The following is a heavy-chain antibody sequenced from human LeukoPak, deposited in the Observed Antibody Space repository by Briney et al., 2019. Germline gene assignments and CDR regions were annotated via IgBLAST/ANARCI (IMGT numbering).Heavy chain of an antibody. CDR2: INPNSGGT. CDR1: GYTFTGYY. Sequence: ASVKVSCKASGYTFTGYYMHWVRQAPGQGPEWMGWINPNSGGTNYAEKFQGRVTMTRDTSVSTAYMELSRLRSDDTAVYYCAVNYYDSRSLSFDYWGQGTLVTVSS. J-gene: IGHJ4*02. CDR3: AVNYYDSRSLSFDY. D-gene: IGHD3-22*01. V-gene: IGHV1-2*02.